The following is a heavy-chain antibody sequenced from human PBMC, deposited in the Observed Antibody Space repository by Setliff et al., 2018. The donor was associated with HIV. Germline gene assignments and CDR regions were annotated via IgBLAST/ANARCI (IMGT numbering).Heavy chain of an antibody. Sequence: GGSLRLSCAASGFTFSGYSMNWVRQAPGKGLEWVSSISSNSGEIFYAQSLKGRFTISRDNPKNSLYLQMNSLRAADSAVYYCARDLPGMAPWGQGTLVTVSS. D-gene: IGHD6-13*01. V-gene: IGHV3-21*06. J-gene: IGHJ5*02. CDR1: GFTFSGYS. CDR3: ARDLPGMAP. CDR2: ISSNSGEI.